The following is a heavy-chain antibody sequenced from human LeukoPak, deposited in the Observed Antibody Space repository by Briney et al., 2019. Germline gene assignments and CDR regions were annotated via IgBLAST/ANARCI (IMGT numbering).Heavy chain of an antibody. D-gene: IGHD1-26*01. J-gene: IGHJ4*02. CDR1: GGSISSYY. Sequence: PSETLSLTCTVPGGSISSYYWSWIRQPPGKGLEWIGYIYYSGSTNYNPSLKSRVTISVDTSKNHFSLKLSSVTAADTAVYYCARDRGSYWGFFDYWGQGTLVTVSS. V-gene: IGHV4-59*01. CDR2: IYYSGST. CDR3: ARDRGSYWGFFDY.